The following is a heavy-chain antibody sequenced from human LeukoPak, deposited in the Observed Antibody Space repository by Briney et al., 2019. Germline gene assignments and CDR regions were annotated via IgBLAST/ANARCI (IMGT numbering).Heavy chain of an antibody. CDR1: GFTFDDYA. D-gene: IGHD5-18*01. CDR3: AKDIGYSYGNIDY. J-gene: IGHJ4*02. Sequence: GGSLRLSCAASGFTFDDYAMHWVRQAPGKGLEGVSGISWNSGSIGYADSVKGRFTTSRDNAKNSLYLQMNSLRAEDTALYYCAKDIGYSYGNIDYWGQGTLVTVSS. CDR2: ISWNSGSI. V-gene: IGHV3-9*01.